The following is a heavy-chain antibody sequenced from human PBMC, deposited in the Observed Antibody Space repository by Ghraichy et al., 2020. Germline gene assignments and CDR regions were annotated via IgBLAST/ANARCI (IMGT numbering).Heavy chain of an antibody. Sequence: ESLNISCIVSGGSISGFYWGWIRQPPGKGLEWIGNIHPGGTTLHNPSLQSRVNMSVDTSSNQVSLKLRSVTAADTAVYYCARRVVVVAAFDYWGQGTLVTVSS. D-gene: IGHD5-12*01. CDR2: IHPGGTT. J-gene: IGHJ4*02. V-gene: IGHV4-4*09. CDR3: ARRVVVVAAFDY. CDR1: GGSISGFY.